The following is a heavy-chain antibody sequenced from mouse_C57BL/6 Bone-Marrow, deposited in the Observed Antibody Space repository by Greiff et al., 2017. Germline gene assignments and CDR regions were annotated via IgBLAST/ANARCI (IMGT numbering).Heavy chain of an antibody. V-gene: IGHV8-8*01. CDR3: ARVGSSFSYWYFDV. Sequence: QVTLKVSGPGILQPSQTLSLTCSFSGFSLSTFGMGVGWIRQPSGKGLEWLAHIWWDDDKYYNPALKSRLTISKDTSKNQVFLKLANVDTADTATYYCARVGSSFSYWYFDVWGTGTTVTVSS. CDR1: GFSLSTFGMG. D-gene: IGHD1-1*01. J-gene: IGHJ1*03. CDR2: IWWDDDK.